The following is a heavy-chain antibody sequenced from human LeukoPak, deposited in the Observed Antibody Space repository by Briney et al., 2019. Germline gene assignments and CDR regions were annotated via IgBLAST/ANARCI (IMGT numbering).Heavy chain of an antibody. CDR1: GGSLSGYY. D-gene: IGHD1-1*01. Sequence: SETLSLTCAVYGGSLSGYYWSWTRQPPGKGLEWIGEINHSGSTNYNPSLKSRVTMSVDTSKNQFSLKLSSVTAADTAVYYCARDRGTWNDDGFDYWGQGTLVTVSS. CDR2: INHSGST. J-gene: IGHJ4*02. V-gene: IGHV4-34*01. CDR3: ARDRGTWNDDGFDY.